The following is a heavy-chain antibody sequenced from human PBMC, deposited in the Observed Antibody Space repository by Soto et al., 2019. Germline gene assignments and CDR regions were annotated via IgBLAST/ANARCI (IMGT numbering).Heavy chain of an antibody. CDR2: ISWNSGSI. Sequence: GGSLRLSCAASGFTFDDYAMHWVRQAPGKGLEWVSGISWNSGSIYYADSVKGRFTISRDNAKNSLYLQMNSLRAEDTAVYYCARDYYDGFFDYWGQGTLVTVSS. CDR1: GFTFDDYA. J-gene: IGHJ4*02. D-gene: IGHD3-22*01. CDR3: ARDYYDGFFDY. V-gene: IGHV3-9*01.